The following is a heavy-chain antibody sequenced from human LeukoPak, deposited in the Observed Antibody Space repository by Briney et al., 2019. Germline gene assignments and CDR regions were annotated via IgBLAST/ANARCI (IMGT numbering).Heavy chain of an antibody. CDR1: GYSISSGYY. J-gene: IGHJ5*02. CDR3: ARGSPITMIVVVIENWFDP. CDR2: IYHSGST. Sequence: SETLSLTCTVSGYSISSGYYWGWIRQPPGKGLEWIGSIYHSGSTYYNPSLKSRVTISVDTSKNQFSLKLSSVTAADTAVYYCARGSPITMIVVVIENWFDPWGQGTLVTVSS. V-gene: IGHV4-38-2*02. D-gene: IGHD3-22*01.